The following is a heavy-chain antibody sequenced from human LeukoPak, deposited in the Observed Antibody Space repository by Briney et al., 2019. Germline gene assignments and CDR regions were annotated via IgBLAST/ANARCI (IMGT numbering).Heavy chain of an antibody. CDR3: AKDLRITMIVVVITPPGFDY. J-gene: IGHJ4*02. CDR2: ISGSGGST. V-gene: IGHV3-23*01. CDR1: GFTFSSYW. Sequence: GGSLRLSCAASGFTFSSYWMSWVRQAPGKGLEWVSAISGSGGSTYYADSVKGRFTISRDNSKNTLYLQMNSLRAEDTAVYYCAKDLRITMIVVVITPPGFDYWGQGTLVTVSS. D-gene: IGHD3-22*01.